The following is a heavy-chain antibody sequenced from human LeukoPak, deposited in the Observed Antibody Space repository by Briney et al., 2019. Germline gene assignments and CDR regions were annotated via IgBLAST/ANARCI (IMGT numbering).Heavy chain of an antibody. V-gene: IGHV4-30-4*01. CDR3: ARGPLYYYDSSGYGSWYYYYGMDV. J-gene: IGHJ6*02. CDR2: IYYSGST. D-gene: IGHD3-22*01. CDR1: GGSISSGDYY. Sequence: SQTLSLTYTVSGGSISSGDYYWSWIRQPPGKGLEWIGYIYYSGSTYYNPSLRSRVTISVDTSKNQFSLKLSSVTAADTAVYYCARGPLYYYDSSGYGSWYYYYGMDVWGQGTTVTVSS.